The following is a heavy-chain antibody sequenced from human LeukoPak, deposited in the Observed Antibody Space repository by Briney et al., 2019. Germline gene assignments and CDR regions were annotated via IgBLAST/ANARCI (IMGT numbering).Heavy chain of an antibody. V-gene: IGHV3-23*01. Sequence: GTLRLSCAASGFTFSSYGMSWVRQAPGKGLEWVSAISGSGGSTYYADSVKGRFTISRDNSKNTLYLQMNSLRAEDTALYYCAKALSGSHSFDYWGQGTLVTVSS. D-gene: IGHD3-10*01. CDR3: AKALSGSHSFDY. J-gene: IGHJ4*02. CDR1: GFTFSSYG. CDR2: ISGSGGST.